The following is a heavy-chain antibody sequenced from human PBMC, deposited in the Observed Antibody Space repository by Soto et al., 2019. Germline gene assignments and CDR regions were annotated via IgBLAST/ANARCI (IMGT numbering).Heavy chain of an antibody. CDR3: GKDFSVNNCGWGPYDL. V-gene: IGHV3-23*01. J-gene: IGHJ3*01. Sequence: EVQLLESGGGLVQPGGSLRLSCAASGFAFSAYTMNWVRQVPGKGLQWVAGLFGSGGGIQYADSVRGRFTVSRDNSKNTRYLQRDRLGAEGTAGYYGGKDFSVNNCGWGPYDLWGQGTEVTVSS. CDR1: GFAFSAYT. CDR2: LFGSGGGI. D-gene: IGHD2-21*01.